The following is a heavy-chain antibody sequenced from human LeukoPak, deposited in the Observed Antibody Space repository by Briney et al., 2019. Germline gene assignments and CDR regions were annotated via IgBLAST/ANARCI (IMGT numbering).Heavy chain of an antibody. Sequence: SETLSLTCTVSGGSISSYYWSWIRQPPGKGLEWIGYIYYSGSTNYNPSLKSRVTISVDTSKNQFSLKLSSVTAADTAVYYCARGNGYSGRFDPWGQGTLVTVSS. V-gene: IGHV4-59*01. D-gene: IGHD5-24*01. CDR1: GGSISSYY. J-gene: IGHJ5*02. CDR2: IYYSGST. CDR3: ARGNGYSGRFDP.